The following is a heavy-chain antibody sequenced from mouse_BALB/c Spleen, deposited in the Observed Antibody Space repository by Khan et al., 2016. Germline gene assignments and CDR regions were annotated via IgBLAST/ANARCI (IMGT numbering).Heavy chain of an antibody. J-gene: IGHJ3*01. V-gene: IGHV9-3-1*01. CDR2: INTYTGES. CDR1: GYTFTNYG. CDR3: SIGGDYGGFAS. Sequence: QIQLVQSGPELKKPGETVKISCKASGYTFTNYGMNWVKQAPGKGLKWMGWINTYTGESTYADDFKGRFAISLQPSASTAYLQINNLRDECTAAYFCSIGGDYGGFASWGQGTLVTVSA. D-gene: IGHD1-1*02.